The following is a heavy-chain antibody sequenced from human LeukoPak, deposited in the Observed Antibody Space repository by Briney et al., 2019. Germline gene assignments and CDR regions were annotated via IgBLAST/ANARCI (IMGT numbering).Heavy chain of an antibody. V-gene: IGHV4-30-4*07. Sequence: PSQTLSLTCAVSGGSISSGGYSWSWIRQPPGKGLEWIGYIYYSGSTNYNPPLKSRVTISVDTSKNQFSLKLSSVTAADTAVYYCARMYYYDSSGEWFDPWGQGTLVTVSS. D-gene: IGHD3-22*01. J-gene: IGHJ5*02. CDR3: ARMYYYDSSGEWFDP. CDR2: IYYSGST. CDR1: GGSISSGGYS.